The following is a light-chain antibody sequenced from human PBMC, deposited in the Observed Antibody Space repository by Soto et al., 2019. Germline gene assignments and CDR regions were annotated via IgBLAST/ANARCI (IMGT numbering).Light chain of an antibody. J-gene: IGKJ1*01. CDR1: QSVSSNY. Sequence: IGLARSPGTLSLSPGERATLSFRASQSVSSNYLAWYQQKPGQAPRLLIYGASSRATGFPDRFSGSGSGTDFTLTIRRLEPEDFAVYYCQQYGSSPGTFGQGTKVDIK. CDR3: QQYGSSPGT. CDR2: GAS. V-gene: IGKV3-20*01.